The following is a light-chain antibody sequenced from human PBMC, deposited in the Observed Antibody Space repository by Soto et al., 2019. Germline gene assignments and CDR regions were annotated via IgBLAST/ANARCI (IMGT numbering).Light chain of an antibody. CDR1: QRVDNNF. CDR3: QQYGSSPNT. CDR2: GAS. V-gene: IGKV3-20*01. J-gene: IGKJ5*01. Sequence: EIVLAQSPGILSLSPGQVATLSCRASQRVDNNFLVWYQHKPGQAPRVLIHGASKRATGIPDRFSGSGSETDFTLTISILEPEDFAIYYCQQYGSSPNTFGQGTRLEIK.